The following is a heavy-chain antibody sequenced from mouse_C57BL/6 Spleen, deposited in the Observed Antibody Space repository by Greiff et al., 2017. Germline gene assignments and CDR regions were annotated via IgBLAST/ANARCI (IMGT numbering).Heavy chain of an antibody. CDR3: ARGDGYYLYAMDY. J-gene: IGHJ4*01. V-gene: IGHV1-69*01. CDR1: GYTFTSYW. Sequence: VQLQQPGAELVMPGASVKLSCKASGYTFTSYWMHWLKQRPGQGLEWIGEIDPSDSYTNYNQKFKGKSTLTVDKSSSTAYMQLSSLTSEDSAVYYCARGDGYYLYAMDYWGQGTSVTVSS. CDR2: IDPSDSYT. D-gene: IGHD2-3*01.